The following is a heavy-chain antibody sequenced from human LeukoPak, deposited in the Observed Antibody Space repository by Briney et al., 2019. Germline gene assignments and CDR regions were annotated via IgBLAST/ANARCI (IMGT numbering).Heavy chain of an antibody. V-gene: IGHV5-51*01. CDR3: ARQGAAGKYYYSYMDV. D-gene: IGHD6-13*01. CDR2: IYPDDSNT. J-gene: IGHJ6*03. CDR1: GYNFPIYW. Sequence: GESLKISCQGSGYNFPIYWIGWVRQMSGQGLEWMGIIYPDDSNTIYGPSFQGQVTISADKSINTAYLEWSSLKASDTDIYYCARQGAAGKYYYSYMDVWGKGTTVTVSS.